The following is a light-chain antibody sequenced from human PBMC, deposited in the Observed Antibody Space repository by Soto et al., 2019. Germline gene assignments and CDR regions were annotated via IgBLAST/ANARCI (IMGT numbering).Light chain of an antibody. CDR1: SSDVGGYNY. CDR2: DVS. V-gene: IGLV2-14*03. Sequence: QSALTQPASVSGSPGQSITISCTGTSSDVGGYNYVSWYQQHPGKAPKLTIYDVSNRPSGVSYRFSGSKSVNTASLTISGLQAEDEADYYCSSFTSSSTLVVFGTGTKLTVL. CDR3: SSFTSSSTLVV. J-gene: IGLJ1*01.